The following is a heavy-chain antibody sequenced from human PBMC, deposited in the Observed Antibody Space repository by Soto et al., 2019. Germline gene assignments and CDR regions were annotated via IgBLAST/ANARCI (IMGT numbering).Heavy chain of an antibody. CDR3: ASFGITGSYYDAFDI. CDR1: GCSISSRRCH. Sequence: SETLSLTCTVSGCSISSRRCHWCWILQPPGKGLEWIASIKYSGTTFYNPSLKGRVTLSVDTSKNQFALKLSSVTAAETAVYYCASFGITGSYYDAFDICGQGTMVTVAS. D-gene: IGHD1-26*01. J-gene: IGHJ3*02. V-gene: IGHV4-39*01. CDR2: IKYSGTT.